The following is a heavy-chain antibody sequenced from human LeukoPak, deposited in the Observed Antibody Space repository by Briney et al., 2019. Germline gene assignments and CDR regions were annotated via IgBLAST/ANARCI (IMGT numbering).Heavy chain of an antibody. CDR1: GYTFTSYG. J-gene: IGHJ4*02. Sequence: VASVKVSCKASGYTFTSYGISWVRQAPGQGLEWMGWISAYNGNTNYAQKLQGRVTMTTDTSTSTAYMELRSLRSDDTAVYYCARDQYGSGIRHTLLFDYWGQGTLVTVSS. CDR3: ARDQYGSGIRHTLLFDY. V-gene: IGHV1-18*01. CDR2: ISAYNGNT. D-gene: IGHD3-10*01.